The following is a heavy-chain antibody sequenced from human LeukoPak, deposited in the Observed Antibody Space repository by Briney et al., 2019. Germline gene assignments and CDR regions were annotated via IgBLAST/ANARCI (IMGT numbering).Heavy chain of an antibody. J-gene: IGHJ4*02. Sequence: GGSLRLSCAASGFTFSDYWMNWVRQAPGKGLEWVANIKHDGSVTYYVDSVKGRFTISRDNAKNSLFLQMNSLRAEDTAVYYCAKEGGHYYDSSGYYERWYYFDYWGQGTLVTVSS. CDR1: GFTFSDYW. CDR2: IKHDGSVT. CDR3: AKEGGHYYDSSGYYERWYYFDY. D-gene: IGHD3-22*01. V-gene: IGHV3-7*03.